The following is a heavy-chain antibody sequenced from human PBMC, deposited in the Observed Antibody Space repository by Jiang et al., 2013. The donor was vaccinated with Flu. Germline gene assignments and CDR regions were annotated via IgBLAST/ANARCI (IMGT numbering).Heavy chain of an antibody. J-gene: IGHJ2*01. CDR3: ARETAIFPATWYFDL. CDR2: INPNSGGT. D-gene: IGHD2-15*01. V-gene: IGHV1-2*04. Sequence: VQLVESGAEVKKPGASVKVSCKASGYTFTGYYMHWVRQAPGQGLEWMGWINPNSGGTNYAQKFQGWVTMTRDTSISTAYMELSRLRSDDTAVYYCARETAIFPATWYFDLVGPWHPGHCLL. CDR1: GYTFTGYY.